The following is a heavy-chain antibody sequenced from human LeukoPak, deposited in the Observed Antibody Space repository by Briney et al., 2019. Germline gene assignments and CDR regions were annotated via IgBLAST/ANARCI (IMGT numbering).Heavy chain of an antibody. V-gene: IGHV4-31*03. CDR2: IYFSGST. J-gene: IGHJ4*02. CDR3: AREGDGSLKFDY. Sequence: SETLSLPCTFSGGPFSSAGSYWSWIRQPPGKGLEWIGYIYFSGSTFYNPSLRSRLTISVDTSKNQFSLKVRSVTAADTAVYYCAREGDGSLKFDYWGQGTLVTVSS. D-gene: IGHD3-10*01. CDR1: GGPFSSAGSY.